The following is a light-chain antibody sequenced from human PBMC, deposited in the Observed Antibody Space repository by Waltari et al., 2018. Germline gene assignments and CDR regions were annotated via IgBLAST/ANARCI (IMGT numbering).Light chain of an antibody. V-gene: IGKV3-11*01. CDR3: QQRSNWPPT. Sequence: EIVLTQSPATLSLSPGERVTLSCRASQSVSSSLAWYQQKPGQAPRLLFHDVSNRATDIPARFSVSGSGTDFTLTISSLEAEDFAVYYCQQRSNWPPTFGQGTKVEIK. CDR1: QSVSSS. J-gene: IGKJ1*01. CDR2: DVS.